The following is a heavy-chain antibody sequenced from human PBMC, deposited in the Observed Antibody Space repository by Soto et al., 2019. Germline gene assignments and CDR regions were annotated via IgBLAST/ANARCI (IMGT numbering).Heavy chain of an antibody. V-gene: IGHV2-5*02. J-gene: IGHJ4*02. D-gene: IGHD2-15*01. CDR2: IYWEDDK. Sequence: QITLKESGPTLVKPTQTLTLTCTFSGFSLSTSAVGVGWIRQPPGKALERLAFIYWEDDKRYSPSLKSSLTLTKDTSTNQVVLAMTNMDPVDTATYYCAHLVVAGLTYYCDYWGQGTLVTVSS. CDR1: GFSLSTSAVG. CDR3: AHLVVAGLTYYCDY.